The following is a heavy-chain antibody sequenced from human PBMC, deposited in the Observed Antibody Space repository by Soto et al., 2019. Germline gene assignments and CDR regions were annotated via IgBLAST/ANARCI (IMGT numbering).Heavy chain of an antibody. D-gene: IGHD1-26*01. J-gene: IGHJ4*02. V-gene: IGHV1-46*01. CDR3: ARESMSPREVHPY. Sequence: ASVKVSCKASGYTFTRYYMHWVRQAPGQGLEWMGIINPSGGSTSYAQKFQGRVTMTRDTSTSTVYMELSSLRSEDTPVYYCARESMSPREVHPYWGQGTLVTVSS. CDR2: INPSGGST. CDR1: GYTFTRYY.